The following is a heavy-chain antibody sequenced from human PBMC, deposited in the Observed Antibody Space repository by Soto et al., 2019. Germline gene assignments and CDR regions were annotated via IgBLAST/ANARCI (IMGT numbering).Heavy chain of an antibody. D-gene: IGHD2-2*01. V-gene: IGHV4-59*01. J-gene: IGHJ5*02. CDR1: GGSISSYY. CDR2: IYYSGST. CDR3: ARGSRYCSSTSCYGEFDP. Sequence: PSETLSLTCTVSGGSISSYYWSWIRQPPGKGLEWIGYIYYSGSTNYNPSLKSRVTISVDTSKNQFSLKLSSVTAADTAVYYCARGSRYCSSTSCYGEFDPWGQGTLVTVSS.